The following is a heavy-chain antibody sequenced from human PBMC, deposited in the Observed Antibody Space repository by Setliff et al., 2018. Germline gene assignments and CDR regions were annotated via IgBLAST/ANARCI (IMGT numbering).Heavy chain of an antibody. CDR3: ATARRGYQYGSGSLFDD. CDR1: GLTFSSDA. Sequence: LRLSCAASGLTFSSDAMTWVRQAPGKGLEWVSSISSGGGYIYYADSVKGRFTVSRDNARNSLYLQMNGLRVEDTAVYYCATARRGYQYGSGSLFDDWGQGTQVTVSS. V-gene: IGHV3-21*06. D-gene: IGHD3-10*01. J-gene: IGHJ4*02. CDR2: ISSGGGYI.